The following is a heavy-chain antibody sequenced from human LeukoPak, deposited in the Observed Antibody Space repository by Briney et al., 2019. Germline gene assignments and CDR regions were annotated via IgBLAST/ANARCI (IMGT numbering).Heavy chain of an antibody. D-gene: IGHD5-18*01. V-gene: IGHV1-46*01. J-gene: IGHJ6*02. CDR2: INPSGGST. CDR1: GYTFTSYY. Sequence: ASVKVSCKASGYTFTSYYMHWVRQAPGQGLEWMGMINPSGGSTSYAQKFQGRVTMTRDTSTSTAYMELSSLRSEDTAVYYCLIQLWPLDVWGQGTTVTVSS. CDR3: LIQLWPLDV.